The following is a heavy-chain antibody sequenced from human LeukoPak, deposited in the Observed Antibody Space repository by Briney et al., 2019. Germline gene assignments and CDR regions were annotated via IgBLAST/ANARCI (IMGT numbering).Heavy chain of an antibody. Sequence: GSSVKVSCKASRGTFSSYAISWVRQAPGQGLEWLGGIIPIFGTANYAQKFQGRVTITADESTSTAYMELSSLRSEDTAVYYCARDRVDSSGHYYYFDDWGQGTLVTVCS. CDR3: ARDRVDSSGHYYYFDD. CDR1: RGTFSSYA. J-gene: IGHJ4*02. V-gene: IGHV1-69*01. CDR2: IIPIFGTA. D-gene: IGHD3-22*01.